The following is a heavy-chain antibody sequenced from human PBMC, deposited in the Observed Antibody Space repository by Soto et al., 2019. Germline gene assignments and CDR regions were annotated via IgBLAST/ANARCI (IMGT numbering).Heavy chain of an antibody. CDR2: INHSGST. V-gene: IGHV4-34*01. J-gene: IGHJ5*02. CDR3: ARVYPRPTDLLTTVTTPGTWFDP. CDR1: GGSFSGYY. Sequence: SETLSLTCAVYGGSFSGYYWSWIRQPPGKGLEWIGEINHSGSTNYNPSLKSRVTISVDTSKNQFSLKLGSVTAADTAVYYCARVYPRPTDLLTTVTTPGTWFDPWGQGTLVTVSS. D-gene: IGHD4-4*01.